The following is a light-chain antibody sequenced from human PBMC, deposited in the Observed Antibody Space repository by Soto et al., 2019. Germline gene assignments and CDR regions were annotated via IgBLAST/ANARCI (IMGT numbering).Light chain of an antibody. Sequence: LTQPASVSGSPGQSITISCTGSSSDVGAYNFVSWYQHHPGKAPKLILYEVTTRPSGVSSRFSGSKSGNTASLTISGLQADDEASYYCSSYTSSNTPYVFGTGTKVTVL. CDR3: SSYTSSNTPYV. J-gene: IGLJ1*01. V-gene: IGLV2-14*01. CDR2: EVT. CDR1: SSDVGAYNF.